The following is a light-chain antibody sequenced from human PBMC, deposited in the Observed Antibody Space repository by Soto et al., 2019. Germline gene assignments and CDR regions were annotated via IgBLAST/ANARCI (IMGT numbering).Light chain of an antibody. V-gene: IGLV4-60*03. CDR2: LEGSGSY. Sequence: QPVLTQSSSASASLGSSVKLTCTLSSGHSSYIIAWHQQQPGKAPRYLMKLEGSGSYNKGSGVPDRFSGSSSGADRYLTTSNLQSEDEADYYCETWDSNTHRGVFGGGTKLTVL. CDR3: ETWDSNTHRGV. J-gene: IGLJ2*01. CDR1: SGHSSYI.